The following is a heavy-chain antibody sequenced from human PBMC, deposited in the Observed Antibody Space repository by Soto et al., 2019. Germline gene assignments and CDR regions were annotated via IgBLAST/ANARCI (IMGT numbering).Heavy chain of an antibody. V-gene: IGHV3-30*03. J-gene: IGHJ4*02. CDR1: GFTFSSYG. CDR3: APYNWNAWGFDY. D-gene: IGHD1-20*01. Sequence: QVQLVESGGGGVQPGRSLRLSCAASGFTFSSYGMHWVRQAPGKGLEGVAVISYDGSNKYYADSVKGRFTISRDNSKNTLYLQMNSLRAEDTAVYYWAPYNWNAWGFDYWGQGTLVTVSS. CDR2: ISYDGSNK.